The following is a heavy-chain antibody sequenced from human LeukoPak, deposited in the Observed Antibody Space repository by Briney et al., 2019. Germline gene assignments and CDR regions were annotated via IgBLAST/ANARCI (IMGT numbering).Heavy chain of an antibody. D-gene: IGHD3-22*01. Sequence: PSETLSLTCTVSGGSISSYYWSWIRQPAGKGLEWIGRIYLSGSTNYNSSLKSRVTMSVDTSKNQFSLKLSSVTATDTAVYYCASTYDSSGLVDYWGQGTLVTVSS. CDR2: IYLSGST. CDR1: GGSISSYY. V-gene: IGHV4-4*07. J-gene: IGHJ4*02. CDR3: ASTYDSSGLVDY.